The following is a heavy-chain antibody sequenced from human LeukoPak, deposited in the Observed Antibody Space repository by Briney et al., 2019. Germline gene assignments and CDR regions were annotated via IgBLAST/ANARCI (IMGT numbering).Heavy chain of an antibody. CDR1: GFTFSSYG. CDR3: AKDRGSGSYYFIYYFDY. CDR2: IRYDGSNK. J-gene: IGHJ4*02. V-gene: IGHV3-30*02. D-gene: IGHD1-26*01. Sequence: GGSLRLSCAASGFTFSSYGMHWVRQAPGKGLEWVAFIRYDGSNKYCADSVKGRFTISRDNSKNTLYLQMNSLRAEDTAVYYCAKDRGSGSYYFIYYFDYWGQGTLVTVSS.